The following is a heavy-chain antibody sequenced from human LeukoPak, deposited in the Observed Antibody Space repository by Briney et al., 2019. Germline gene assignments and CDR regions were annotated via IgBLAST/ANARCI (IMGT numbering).Heavy chain of an antibody. Sequence: GGSLRLSCTTSVFNFNNAWMNWVRQAPGKGLEWVGRIKSRTDGGTTVYSAPVKGRFTISRDDSKSTLYLQMNSLKIEDTAVYYCTTDLLAAVGLASFFDFWGQGALVTVSS. V-gene: IGHV3-15*07. J-gene: IGHJ4*02. CDR3: TTDLLAAVGLASFFDF. CDR2: IKSRTDGGTT. CDR1: VFNFNNAW. D-gene: IGHD6-13*01.